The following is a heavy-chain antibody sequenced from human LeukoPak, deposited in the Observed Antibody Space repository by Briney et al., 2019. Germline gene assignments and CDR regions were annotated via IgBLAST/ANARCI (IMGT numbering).Heavy chain of an antibody. CDR3: ARVDGASVTSRGWFDP. Sequence: SGTLSLTCTVSGGFISSGGYYWSWIRQHPGKGPEWIAYIYNSGHTDYNLSLKSRVSISVDTSKNQFSLEMRSVTAADTAVYYCARVDGASVTSRGWFDPWGRGTLVTVSS. CDR1: GGFISSGGYY. V-gene: IGHV4-31*03. D-gene: IGHD4-11*01. CDR2: IYNSGHT. J-gene: IGHJ5*02.